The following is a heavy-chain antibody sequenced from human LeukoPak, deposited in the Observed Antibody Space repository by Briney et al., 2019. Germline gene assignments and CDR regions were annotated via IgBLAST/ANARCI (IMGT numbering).Heavy chain of an antibody. D-gene: IGHD4-17*01. CDR2: IRYDGSNK. J-gene: IGHJ4*02. CDR1: GFTFSSYG. CDR3: ARVYNDYGDYFGY. V-gene: IGHV3-30*02. Sequence: GGSLRLSCAASGFTFSSYGMHWVRHAPGKGLEWVAFIRYDGSNKYYADSVKGRFTISRDHSKNTLYLQMNSLRAEDTAVYYCARVYNDYGDYFGYWGQGTLVTVSS.